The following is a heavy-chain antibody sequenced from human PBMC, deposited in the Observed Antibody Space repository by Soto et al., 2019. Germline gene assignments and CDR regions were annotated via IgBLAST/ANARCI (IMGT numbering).Heavy chain of an antibody. CDR2: ITGGGDTA. J-gene: IGHJ4*02. D-gene: IGHD1-20*01. CDR1: GFTFSNYA. CDR3: AKRDRSNWSYFDY. V-gene: IGHV3-23*01. Sequence: VGSLRLSCAASGFTFSNYAMTWVRQAPGRGLEWVSVITGGGDTAYYADSVKGRFTTSRDNSKNTLYLQMNSLRAEDTALYYCAKRDRSNWSYFDYWGQGTLVTVSS.